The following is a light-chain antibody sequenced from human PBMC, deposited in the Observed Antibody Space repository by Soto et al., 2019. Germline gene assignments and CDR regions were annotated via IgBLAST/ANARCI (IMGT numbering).Light chain of an antibody. Sequence: EIVLTQSPATLSLSPGERATLSCRASQSVSSYLAWYQQKPGQAPRLLIYDASNRATGIPARFSGSGSGTDFTLTISSLEPKDVAVYYGQQRSNWPVTFGPGNKVDI. CDR2: DAS. V-gene: IGKV3-11*01. CDR3: QQRSNWPVT. J-gene: IGKJ3*01. CDR1: QSVSSY.